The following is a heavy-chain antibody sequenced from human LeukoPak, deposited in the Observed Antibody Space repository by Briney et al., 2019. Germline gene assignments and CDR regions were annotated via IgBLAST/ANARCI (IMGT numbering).Heavy chain of an antibody. J-gene: IGHJ4*02. D-gene: IGHD1-14*01. CDR1: GFTFSSYS. CDR3: ARDSESGYYFDY. V-gene: IGHV3-48*04. CDR2: ISGSSSTI. Sequence: GGSLRLSCAASGFTFSSYSMNWVRQAPGKGLEWVSYISGSSSTIYYADSVKGRFTISRDNAKNSLYLQMNSLRAEDTAVYYCARDSESGYYFDYRGQGTLVTVSS.